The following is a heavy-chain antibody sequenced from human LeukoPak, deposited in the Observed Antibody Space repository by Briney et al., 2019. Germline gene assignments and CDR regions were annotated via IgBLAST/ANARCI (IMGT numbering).Heavy chain of an antibody. D-gene: IGHD6-19*01. CDR3: ARLSGPSGGPVSFFGLDV. CDR1: GGSMSNYY. CDR2: IYYRGDI. Sequence: PSETLSLTCIVSGGSMSNYYWSWIRQPPGKGLEWIGHIYYRGDIKYNPSLKGRVTISVDTSNQQFSLRLTSVSAADTAVYFCARLSGPSGGPVSFFGLDVWGQGTAVTVSS. V-gene: IGHV4-59*08. J-gene: IGHJ6*02.